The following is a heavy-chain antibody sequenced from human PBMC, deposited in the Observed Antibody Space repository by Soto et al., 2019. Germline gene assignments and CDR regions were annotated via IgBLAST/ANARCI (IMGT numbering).Heavy chain of an antibody. J-gene: IGHJ4*02. CDR3: ASFPVGATRGLDY. D-gene: IGHD1-26*01. CDR1: GGSVSSGSYY. V-gene: IGHV4-61*01. CDR2: IYYSGST. Sequence: SETLSLTCTVSGGSVSSGSYYWSWIRQPPGKGLEWIGYIYYSGSTNYNPSLKSRVTISVDTSKNQFSLKLSSVTAADTAVYYCASFPVGATRGLDYWGQGTLITVSS.